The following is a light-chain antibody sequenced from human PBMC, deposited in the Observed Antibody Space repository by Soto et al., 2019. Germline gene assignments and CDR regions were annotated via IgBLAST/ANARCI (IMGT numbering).Light chain of an antibody. V-gene: IGKV3-20*01. Sequence: EIVLTQSPGTLSLSPGERATLSCRASQSVSSSYLAWYKQKPGQAPRLLIYGASSRATGIPDRFSGSGSGTDFTLTISRLEPEDCAVYYCQQYGSSPLTFGGVTKVEIK. CDR3: QQYGSSPLT. CDR1: QSVSSSY. J-gene: IGKJ4*01. CDR2: GAS.